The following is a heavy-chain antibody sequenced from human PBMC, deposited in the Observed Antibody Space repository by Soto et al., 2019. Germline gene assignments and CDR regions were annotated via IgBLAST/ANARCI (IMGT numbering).Heavy chain of an antibody. CDR1: GFTFINSA. CDR3: ARGIKYGDYSRWFDP. D-gene: IGHD4-17*01. J-gene: IGHJ5*02. CDR2: IVVGSGHI. V-gene: IGHV1-58*02. Sequence: ASVKVSCKASGFTFINSAIQWVRQARGQRLEWMGWIVVGSGHINYAQKFQERLSITRDMSTSTAYMELSSLTLEDTAVYYCARGIKYGDYSRWFDPWGPGTLVTVSS.